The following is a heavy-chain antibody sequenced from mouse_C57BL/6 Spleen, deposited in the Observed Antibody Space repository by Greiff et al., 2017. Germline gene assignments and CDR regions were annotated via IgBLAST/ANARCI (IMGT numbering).Heavy chain of an antibody. J-gene: IGHJ4*01. CDR3: ARSHYYGSRDYAMDY. CDR1: GYTFTSYW. V-gene: IGHV1-72*01. D-gene: IGHD1-1*01. Sequence: QVQLKQPGAELVKPGASVKLSCKASGYTFTSYWMHWVKQRPGRGLEWIGRIDPNSGGTKYNEKFKSKATLTVDKPSSTAYMQLSSLTSEDSAVYYCARSHYYGSRDYAMDYWGQGTSVTVSS. CDR2: IDPNSGGT.